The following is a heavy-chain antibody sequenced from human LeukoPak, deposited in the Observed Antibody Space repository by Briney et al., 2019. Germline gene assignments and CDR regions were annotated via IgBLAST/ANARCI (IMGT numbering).Heavy chain of an antibody. CDR3: ARGLILTGYYTDDY. Sequence: PGGSLRLSCAASGFTFSSYAMSWVRQAPGKGLEWVSAISGSGGSTYYADSVKGRFTISRDNSKNTLYLQMNSLRAEDTAVYYCARGLILTGYYTDDYWGQGTLVTVSS. CDR2: ISGSGGST. CDR1: GFTFSSYA. V-gene: IGHV3-23*01. D-gene: IGHD3-9*01. J-gene: IGHJ4*02.